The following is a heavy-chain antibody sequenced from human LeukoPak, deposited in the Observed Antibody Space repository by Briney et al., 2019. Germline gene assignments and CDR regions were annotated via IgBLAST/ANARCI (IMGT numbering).Heavy chain of an antibody. J-gene: IGHJ4*02. Sequence: PSETLSLTCTVSGGFIGTFYWSWIRQPPEKGLEWIGYVYYSGSTSYNSSLKSRVIISVDTSKNQVSLRLSSVTAADTAVYYCARGLFSRDYYYYFDYWGQGTLVTVSS. CDR3: ARGLFSRDYYYYFDY. V-gene: IGHV4-59*01. CDR1: GGFIGTFY. D-gene: IGHD3-22*01. CDR2: VYYSGST.